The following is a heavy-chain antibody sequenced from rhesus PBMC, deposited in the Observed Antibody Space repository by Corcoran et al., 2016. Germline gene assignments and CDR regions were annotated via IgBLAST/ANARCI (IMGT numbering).Heavy chain of an antibody. CDR3: ARVLAGD. J-gene: IGHJ4*01. D-gene: IGHD6-25*01. CDR2: IYGSSTST. CDR1: GGSISDSYR. V-gene: IGHV4S10*01. Sequence: QVQLQESGPGVVKPSETLSLTCAVSGGSISDSYRWSWILQPPGKGLEWIGYIYGSSTSTNYNPSHKSRVTLSKDTSKNQFSLKLSSVTAADTAVYYCARVLAGDWGQGVLVTVSS.